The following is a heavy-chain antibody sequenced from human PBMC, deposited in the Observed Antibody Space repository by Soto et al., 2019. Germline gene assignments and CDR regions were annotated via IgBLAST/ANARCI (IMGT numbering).Heavy chain of an antibody. V-gene: IGHV4-4*02. Sequence: SETLSLTSAVYGGCISSSNWWSWVRQPQGKGFEWIGFIYSPGTTHYTPSPTSRVTISVDTSKTQFSLTLCSVTAADTAVYYCATDCSACSGYYGPHWFDPSGQGTLVTVSS. CDR2: IYSPGTT. J-gene: IGHJ5*02. CDR3: ATDCSACSGYYGPHWFDP. CDR1: GGCISSSNW. D-gene: IGHD3-22*01.